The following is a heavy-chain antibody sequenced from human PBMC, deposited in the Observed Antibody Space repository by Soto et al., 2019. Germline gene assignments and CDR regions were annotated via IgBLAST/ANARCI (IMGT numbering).Heavy chain of an antibody. V-gene: IGHV3-11*01. CDR1: GFTFSDYY. CDR2: ISSSGSTI. Sequence: PGGSLRLSCAASGFTFSDYYMSWIRQAPGKGLEWVSYISSSGSTIYYADSVKGRFTIPRDNAKNSLYLQMNSLRAEDTALYYCARENYDILTGSWFDPWVQGTLVTVSS. J-gene: IGHJ5*02. D-gene: IGHD3-9*01. CDR3: ARENYDILTGSWFDP.